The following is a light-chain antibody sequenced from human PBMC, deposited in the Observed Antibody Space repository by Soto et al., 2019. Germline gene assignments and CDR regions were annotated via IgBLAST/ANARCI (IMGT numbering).Light chain of an antibody. J-gene: IGKJ5*01. CDR1: QSVSSSY. Sequence: EIVLTQSPGTLSLSPGERATLSCRASQSVSSSYLAWYQQKPGQAPRLLIYGASSRATGIPDRFSGSGSGTDFTLTISRLEPEDFAVYYCQQYGSSLRVTFGQATRLEIK. CDR3: QQYGSSLRVT. V-gene: IGKV3-20*01. CDR2: GAS.